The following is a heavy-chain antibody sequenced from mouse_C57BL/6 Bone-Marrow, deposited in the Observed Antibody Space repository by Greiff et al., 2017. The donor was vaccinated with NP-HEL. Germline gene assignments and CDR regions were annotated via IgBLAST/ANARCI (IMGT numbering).Heavy chain of an antibody. V-gene: IGHV5-12*01. CDR1: GFTFSDYY. D-gene: IGHD2-5*01. Sequence: DVQLVESGGGLVQPGGSLKLSCAASGFTFSDYYMYWVRQTPEKRLEWVAYISNGGGSTYYPDTVKGRFTISRDNAKNTLYLQMSRLKSEDTAMYYCARPHSNYEDAMDYWGQGTSVTVSS. CDR2: ISNGGGST. CDR3: ARPHSNYEDAMDY. J-gene: IGHJ4*01.